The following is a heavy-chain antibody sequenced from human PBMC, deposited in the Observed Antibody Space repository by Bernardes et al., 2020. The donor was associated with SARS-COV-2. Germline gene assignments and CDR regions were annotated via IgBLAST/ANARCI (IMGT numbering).Heavy chain of an antibody. J-gene: IGHJ5*02. D-gene: IGHD2-2*01. CDR2: ISAGNGDT. CDR1: GYTFTYYA. Sequence: ASVKVSCKASGYTFTYYAIHWVRQAPGQRLQWMGWISAGNGDTKYSQKFQGRVTFTRDTSASTAYMDLSSLSSEDTAVYYCARDAEYTSTMSWFEPWGQGTLVTVSS. V-gene: IGHV1-3*01. CDR3: ARDAEYTSTMSWFEP.